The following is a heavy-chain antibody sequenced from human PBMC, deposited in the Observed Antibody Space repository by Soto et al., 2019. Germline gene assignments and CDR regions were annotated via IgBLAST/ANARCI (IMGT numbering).Heavy chain of an antibody. J-gene: IGHJ4*02. CDR3: GRFGQQLHFDS. CDR1: GGSISSYY. CDR2: IYYSGST. Sequence: SETLSLTCTVSGGSISSYYWSWIRQPPGKGLEWIGYIYYSGSTNYNPSLKSRVTISVDTSKNQFSLKLSSVTAADTAVYYCGRFGQQLHFDSWGQGTLVTVSS. V-gene: IGHV4-59*01. D-gene: IGHD6-13*01.